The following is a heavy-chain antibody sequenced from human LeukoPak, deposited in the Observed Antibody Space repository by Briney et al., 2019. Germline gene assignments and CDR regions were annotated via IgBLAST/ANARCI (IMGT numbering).Heavy chain of an antibody. CDR1: GFTFSSYE. V-gene: IGHV3-48*03. Sequence: GGSLRLSCAASGFTFSSYEMNWVHQAPGKGLEWVSYISSSGRTIYYADSVKGRFTISRDNAKNSLYLQMNSLRAEDTAVYYCARDLDPRLRLDYWGQGTLVTVSS. D-gene: IGHD1-1*01. CDR3: ARDLDPRLRLDY. CDR2: ISSSGRTI. J-gene: IGHJ4*02.